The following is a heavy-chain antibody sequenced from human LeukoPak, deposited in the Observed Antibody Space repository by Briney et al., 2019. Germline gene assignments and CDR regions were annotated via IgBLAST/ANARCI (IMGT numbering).Heavy chain of an antibody. D-gene: IGHD2-2*01. CDR2: IIGSGGST. Sequence: GGSLRLSCAASGFAFSTYAMSWVRQAPGKGLEWVSGIIGSGGSTYYADSVKGRFTISRDNSKNTLYLQMNSLRAEDTAVYYCAKEHIVVVPAAMEFDPWGQGTLVTVSS. J-gene: IGHJ5*02. CDR3: AKEHIVVVPAAMEFDP. V-gene: IGHV3-23*01. CDR1: GFAFSTYA.